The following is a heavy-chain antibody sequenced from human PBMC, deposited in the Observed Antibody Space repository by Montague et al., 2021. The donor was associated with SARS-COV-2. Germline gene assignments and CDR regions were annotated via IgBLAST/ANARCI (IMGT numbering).Heavy chain of an antibody. CDR1: GGSISSSNW. V-gene: IGHV4-4*02. Sequence: SETLSLTCAVSGGSISSSNWWSWVRQPPGKGLEWIGEIYHSGSTXXNPSPKSRVTISVDKSKNQFSLKLSSVTAADTAVYYCASRGAGWFGSNPERFDYWGQGTLVTVSS. D-gene: IGHD3-10*01. J-gene: IGHJ4*02. CDR3: ASRGAGWFGSNPERFDY. CDR2: IYHSGST.